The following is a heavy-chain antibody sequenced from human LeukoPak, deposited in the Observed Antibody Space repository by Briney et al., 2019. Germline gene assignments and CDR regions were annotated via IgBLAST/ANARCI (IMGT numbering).Heavy chain of an antibody. V-gene: IGHV4-39*07. D-gene: IGHD4-11*01. CDR1: GGSISSSSYY. CDR3: ASETDYSHPNWFDP. Sequence: SETLSLTCTVSGGSISSSSYYWGWVRQPPGKGLEWIGSIYYSGSTYYNPSLNSRVTISVDTSKNQFSLKLSSVTAADTALYYCASETDYSHPNWFDPWGQGTLVTVSS. J-gene: IGHJ5*02. CDR2: IYYSGST.